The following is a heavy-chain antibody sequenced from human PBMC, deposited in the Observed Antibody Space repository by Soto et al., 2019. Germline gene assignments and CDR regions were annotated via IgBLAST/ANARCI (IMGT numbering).Heavy chain of an antibody. J-gene: IGHJ2*01. V-gene: IGHV4-59*01. CDR3: GREWHFDL. CDR1: GGAINSDY. CDR2: IYYTGSS. Sequence: QVQLQASGPGLVKPSETLSLTCNVSGGAINSDYWTWIRQPPGKGLEWIGYIYYTGSSNHNPSLSGRVSMSIDTSRNQFSLKLRSVTTADTAVYYCGREWHFDLWGRGTLVTVSS.